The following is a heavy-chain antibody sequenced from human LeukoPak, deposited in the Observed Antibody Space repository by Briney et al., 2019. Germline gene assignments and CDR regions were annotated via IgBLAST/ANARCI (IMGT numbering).Heavy chain of an antibody. CDR2: ISWNSGSI. J-gene: IGHJ6*02. CDR3: ARDMGGGGVGAYYYYGMDV. V-gene: IGHV3-9*01. Sequence: AGRSLRLSCAASGFTFDDYAMHWVRQAPGKGLEWVSGISWNSGSIGYADSVKGRFTISRDNAKNSLYLQTNSLRAEDTALYYCARDMGGGGVGAYYYYGMDVWGQGTTVTVSS. CDR1: GFTFDDYA. D-gene: IGHD1-26*01.